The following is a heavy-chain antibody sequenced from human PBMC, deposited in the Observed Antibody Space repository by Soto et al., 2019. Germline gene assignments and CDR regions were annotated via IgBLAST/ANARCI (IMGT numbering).Heavy chain of an antibody. CDR2: IVPMVGIT. V-gene: IGHV1-69*02. CDR3: AKYGVVTGFYYMDV. D-gene: IGHD2-15*01. CDR1: GGTFSSYS. Sequence: QVQLGQSGAEVKKPGSSVKVSCKASGGTFSSYSITWVRQSPGQGLEWMGRIVPMVGITNYAQKFQDRVTITADSPTSLAYMELTGVESADTAVYYCAKYGVVTGFYYMDVWGRGTTVTVSS. J-gene: IGHJ6*03.